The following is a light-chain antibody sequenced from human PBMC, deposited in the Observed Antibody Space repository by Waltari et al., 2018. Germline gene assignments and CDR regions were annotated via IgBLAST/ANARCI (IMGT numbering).Light chain of an antibody. CDR1: QSISRN. J-gene: IGKJ1*01. V-gene: IGKV3-20*01. CDR2: GSF. CDR3: QHYGTSPRT. Sequence: EIVMTQSPATLSVSPGERATLSCRASQSISRNLAWYQQKPGQAPGLIIYGSFNRATGIPDRFSGSGSGTDFTLTIIRLEPEDFAVYYCQHYGTSPRTFGQGTKVEL.